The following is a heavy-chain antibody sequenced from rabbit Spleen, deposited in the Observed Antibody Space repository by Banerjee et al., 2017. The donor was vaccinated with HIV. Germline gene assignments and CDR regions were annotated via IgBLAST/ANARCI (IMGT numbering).Heavy chain of an antibody. V-gene: IGHV1S40*01. CDR1: GVSFSSSSY. J-gene: IGHJ6*01. CDR3: ARDTSSSVSSYGMDF. D-gene: IGHD1-1*01. CDR2: IDTGSSGFT. Sequence: QSLEESGGDLVKPGASLPLPCTASGVSFSSSSYMSWVRRAPGKGLEWIASIDTGSSGFTYFATWGKGRFSCSKTPSTTVTLQKTRMTAAANAAYFCARDTSSSVSSYGMDFWGPGTLVTVS.